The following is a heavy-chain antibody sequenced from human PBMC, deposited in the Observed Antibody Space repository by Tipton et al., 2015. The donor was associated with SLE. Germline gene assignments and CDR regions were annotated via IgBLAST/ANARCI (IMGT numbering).Heavy chain of an antibody. CDR2: ISGSGGST. V-gene: IGHV3-23*01. CDR3: AKGGREYSSSWYVDYYYYMDV. CDR1: GFTFSSYA. J-gene: IGHJ6*03. D-gene: IGHD6-13*01. Sequence: SLRLSCATSGFTFSSYAMSWVRQAPGKGLELVSAISGSGGSTYYADSVKGRFTISRDNSKNTLYLQMNSLRAEDTAVYYCAKGGREYSSSWYVDYYYYMDVWGKGTTVTVYS.